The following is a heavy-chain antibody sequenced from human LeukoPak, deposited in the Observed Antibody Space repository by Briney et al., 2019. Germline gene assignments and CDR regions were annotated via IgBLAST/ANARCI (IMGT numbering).Heavy chain of an antibody. CDR3: AMVTMVRGVIDY. J-gene: IGHJ4*02. D-gene: IGHD3-10*01. CDR2: IYYSGST. Sequence: SETLSLTCTVSGGSISSYYWSWIRQPPGKGLEWIGYIYYSGSTNYNPSLKSRVTISVGTSKNQFSLKLSSVTAADTAVYYCAMVTMVRGVIDYWGQGTLVTVSS. CDR1: GGSISSYY. V-gene: IGHV4-59*01.